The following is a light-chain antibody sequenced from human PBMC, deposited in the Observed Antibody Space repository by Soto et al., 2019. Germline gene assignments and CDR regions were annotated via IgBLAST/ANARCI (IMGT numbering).Light chain of an antibody. CDR1: SSSVGTYDL. CDR2: EGS. Sequence: QSVLTQPASVSGSPGQSITISCTGTSSSVGTYDLVSWYQKHPGKAPKLIIYEGSKRPSGGSNRFSGSKSGNTAFLTISGLQAEDEADYYCCSYEVITFVVVFGGGTKVTVL. CDR3: CSYEVITFVVV. J-gene: IGLJ2*01. V-gene: IGLV2-23*01.